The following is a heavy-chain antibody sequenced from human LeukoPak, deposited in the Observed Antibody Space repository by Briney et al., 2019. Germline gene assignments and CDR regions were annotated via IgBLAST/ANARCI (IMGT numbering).Heavy chain of an antibody. CDR3: ARAPAVDTAMVTSFDY. CDR1: GGSISSYY. V-gene: IGHV4-34*01. Sequence: SETLSLTCTVSGGSISSYYWSWIRQPPGKGLEWIGEINHSGSTNYNPSLKSRVTISVDTSKNQFSLKLSSVTAADTAVYYCARAPAVDTAMVTSFDYWGQGTLVTVSS. D-gene: IGHD5-18*01. CDR2: INHSGST. J-gene: IGHJ4*02.